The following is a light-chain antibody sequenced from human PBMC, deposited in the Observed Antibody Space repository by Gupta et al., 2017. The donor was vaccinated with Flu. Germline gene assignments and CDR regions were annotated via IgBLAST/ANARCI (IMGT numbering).Light chain of an antibody. J-gene: IGLJ2*01. CDR3: QSADSSGTYVV. CDR1: ALPKQY. V-gene: IGLV3-25*03. Sequence: SYELTQPPSVSASPGQTARTTCSGDALPKQYAYWYQQKPAQAPVLVIYKDSERPSGIPERFSGSSSGTTVTLTISGVQAEDEADYYCQSADSSGTYVVFGGGTKLTVL. CDR2: KDS.